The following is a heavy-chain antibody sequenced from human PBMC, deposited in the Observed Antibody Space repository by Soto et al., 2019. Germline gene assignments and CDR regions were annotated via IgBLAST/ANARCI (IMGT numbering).Heavy chain of an antibody. Sequence: VQLLESGGGLVQPGGSLRLSCTASGFTFSNSAMHWVRQAAGKGLQWVSSISAGSVPTYYADSGKGRFTISRDNSRNTLYLQMNSLRVEDTAVYYCAKAIENYSTGYYKPFYYFGVDVWGQGTTVTVSS. CDR2: ISAGSVPT. V-gene: IGHV3-23*01. CDR3: AKAIENYSTGYYKPFYYFGVDV. J-gene: IGHJ6*02. D-gene: IGHD3-22*01. CDR1: GFTFSNSA.